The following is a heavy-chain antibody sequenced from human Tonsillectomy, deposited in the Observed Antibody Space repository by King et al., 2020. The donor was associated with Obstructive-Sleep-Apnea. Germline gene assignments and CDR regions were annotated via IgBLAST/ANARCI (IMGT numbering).Heavy chain of an antibody. D-gene: IGHD1-26*01. CDR1: GGSINRSTYY. J-gene: IGHJ3*02. CDR3: ARGVSGSSDAFDI. Sequence: QLQESGPGLVKPSETLSLTCTVSGGSINRSTYYWGWIRQPPGKGLEWMGSSYYSGSTYYNPSLKSRVTISVDTSKNQFSLKLTSVTAADTAAYYCARGVSGSSDAFDIWGQGTVVTVSS. V-gene: IGHV4-39*07. CDR2: SYYSGST.